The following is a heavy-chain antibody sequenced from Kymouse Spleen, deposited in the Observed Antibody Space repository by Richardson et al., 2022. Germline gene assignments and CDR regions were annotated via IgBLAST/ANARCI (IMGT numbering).Heavy chain of an antibody. CDR2: INHSGST. V-gene: IGHV4-34*01. CDR3: ARGYNWNYYGMDV. J-gene: IGHJ6*02. D-gene: IGHD1-20*01,IGHD1-7*01. CDR1: GGSFSGYY. Sequence: QVQLQQWGAGLLKPSETLSLTCAVYGGSFSGYYWSWIRQPPGKGLEWIGEINHSGSTNYNPSLKSRVTISVDTSKNQFSLKLSSVTAADTAVYYCARGYNWNYYGMDVWGQGTTVTVSS.